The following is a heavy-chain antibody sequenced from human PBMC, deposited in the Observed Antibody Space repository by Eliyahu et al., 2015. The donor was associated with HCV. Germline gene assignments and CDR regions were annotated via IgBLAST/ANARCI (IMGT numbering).Heavy chain of an antibody. J-gene: IGHJ4*02. V-gene: IGHV3-9*01. CDR2: ISWNSGSI. CDR3: AKDISHGRMIWGSFDY. D-gene: IGHD3-22*01. CDR1: XFTFEDYA. Sequence: EVQLVESGGGLVQPGRSLXLSXXAXXFTFEDYAMHWVRQAPGKGLEWVSGISWNSGSIVYADSVKGRFTISRDNAKNSLYLQMNSLRAEDTALYYCAKDISHGRMIWGSFDYWGQGTLVTVSS.